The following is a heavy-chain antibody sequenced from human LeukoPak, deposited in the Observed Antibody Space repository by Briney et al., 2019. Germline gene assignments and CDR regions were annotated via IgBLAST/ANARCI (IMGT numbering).Heavy chain of an antibody. J-gene: IGHJ3*02. CDR1: GYTFSSYW. Sequence: GGALRLSCAASGYTFSSYWMHWVRQGPGKGLVWVSRINGDGSSTTYADSVKGRFTISRDNAKNTVYLQMNSLRAEDTAVYYCLTPQHRDLSAFDIWGQGTMVTVSS. V-gene: IGHV3-74*01. CDR3: LTPQHRDLSAFDI. CDR2: INGDGSST. D-gene: IGHD2-21*02.